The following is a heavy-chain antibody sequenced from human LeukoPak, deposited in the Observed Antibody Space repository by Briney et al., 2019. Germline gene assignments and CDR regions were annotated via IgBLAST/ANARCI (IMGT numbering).Heavy chain of an antibody. Sequence: ASVKVSCKASGYPFTGYYLHWVRQAPGQGLEWMGWINPNSGGTNYVQNFQGRVTMTRDTSISTAYMELNSLTSDDTAVYYCATYTNSTLQYYYGLDVWGQGTTVTVSS. CDR1: GYPFTGYY. V-gene: IGHV1-2*02. CDR3: ATYTNSTLQYYYGLDV. D-gene: IGHD2-2*02. J-gene: IGHJ6*02. CDR2: INPNSGGT.